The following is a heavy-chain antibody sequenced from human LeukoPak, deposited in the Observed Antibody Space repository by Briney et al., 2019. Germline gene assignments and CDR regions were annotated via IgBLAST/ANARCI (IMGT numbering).Heavy chain of an antibody. CDR2: ISGSGGST. J-gene: IGHJ3*02. Sequence: PGGSLRLSCAASGFTFSSYAMSWVRQAPGKGLEWVSAISGSGGSTYYADSVKGRFTISRDNSKNTLYLQMNSLRAEDTAVYYCAKDYRFWSGSSYDAFDIWGQGTMVTVSS. D-gene: IGHD3-3*01. V-gene: IGHV3-23*01. CDR3: AKDYRFWSGSSYDAFDI. CDR1: GFTFSSYA.